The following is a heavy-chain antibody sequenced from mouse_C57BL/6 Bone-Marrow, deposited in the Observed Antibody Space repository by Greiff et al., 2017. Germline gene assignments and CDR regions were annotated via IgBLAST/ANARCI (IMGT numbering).Heavy chain of an antibody. Sequence: VQLQQPGAELVLPGASVKLSCKASGYTFTSYWMHWVKQRPGQGLEWIGEIDPSDSYTNYNQKFKGKSTLTVDKSSSTAYMQLSSLTSEDSAVYYCATEFYYYGGRYGYFDVWGTGTTVTVSS. CDR1: GYTFTSYW. CDR2: IDPSDSYT. D-gene: IGHD1-1*01. CDR3: ATEFYYYGGRYGYFDV. V-gene: IGHV1-69*01. J-gene: IGHJ1*03.